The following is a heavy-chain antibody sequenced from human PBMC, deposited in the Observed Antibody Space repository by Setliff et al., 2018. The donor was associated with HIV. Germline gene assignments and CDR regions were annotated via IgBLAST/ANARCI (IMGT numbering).Heavy chain of an antibody. Sequence: SETLSLTCSVSGGSVNSGNYHWAWIRQPPEKGLEWIGSIYYSGSTYYNPSLKSRVTISIDTSRNQFSLKLTSVTAADTAMYYCARRHTAFDPWGQGTLVTVSS. CDR2: IYYSGST. D-gene: IGHD5-18*01. V-gene: IGHV4-39*01. CDR3: ARRHTAFDP. J-gene: IGHJ5*02. CDR1: GGSVNSGNYH.